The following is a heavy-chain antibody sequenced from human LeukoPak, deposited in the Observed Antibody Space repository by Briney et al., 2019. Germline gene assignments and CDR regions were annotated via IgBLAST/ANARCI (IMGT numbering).Heavy chain of an antibody. CDR1: GYTFTSYD. D-gene: IGHD3-10*01. Sequence: ASVKVSCKASGYTFTSYDINWVRQATGQGLEWMGWMNPNSGNTGYAQKFQGRVTMTRNTSISTAYMELSSLRSEDTAVYYCARARRYGGPIDYWGQGTLVTVSS. CDR3: ARARRYGGPIDY. J-gene: IGHJ4*02. CDR2: MNPNSGNT. V-gene: IGHV1-8*01.